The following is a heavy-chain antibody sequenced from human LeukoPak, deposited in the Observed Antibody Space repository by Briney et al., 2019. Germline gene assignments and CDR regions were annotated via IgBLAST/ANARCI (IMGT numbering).Heavy chain of an antibody. CDR2: IKSKTDGGTT. CDR1: GFTFSNAW. V-gene: IGHV3-15*01. D-gene: IGHD3-22*01. CDR3: TTEGYYDSAAFDI. J-gene: IGHJ3*02. Sequence: GGSLRLSCAASGFTFSNAWMSWVRQAPGKGLEWVGRIKSKTDGGTTDYAAPVKGRFTISRDDSKNTLYLQMYSLKTEDTAVYYCTTEGYYDSAAFDIWGQGAMVTVSS.